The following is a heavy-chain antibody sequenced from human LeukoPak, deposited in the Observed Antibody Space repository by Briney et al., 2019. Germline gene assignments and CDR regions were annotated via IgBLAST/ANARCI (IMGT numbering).Heavy chain of an antibody. CDR3: ARTHGSYDY. V-gene: IGHV1-69*05. CDR1: GYTFTSYD. J-gene: IGHJ4*02. D-gene: IGHD1-26*01. CDR2: IIPIFGTA. Sequence: SVKVSCKASGYTFTSYDINWVRQATGQGLEWMGGIIPIFGTANYAQKFQGRVTITTDESTSTAYMELSSLRSEDTAVYYCARTHGSYDYWGQGTLVTVSS.